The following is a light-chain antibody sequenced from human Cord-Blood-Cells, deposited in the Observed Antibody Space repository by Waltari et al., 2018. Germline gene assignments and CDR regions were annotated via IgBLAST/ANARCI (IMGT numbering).Light chain of an antibody. V-gene: IGLV3-1*01. J-gene: IGLJ2*01. CDR1: KLGDKY. Sequence: SYELTQPPSVSVSPGQTASITCSGDKLGDKYACWYQQKPGQSPVLVIYQDSKRHSGFPERFSGSNAGNTATLTISGTQAMDEADYYCQAWDSSTAVFGGGTKLTVL. CDR2: QDS. CDR3: QAWDSSTAV.